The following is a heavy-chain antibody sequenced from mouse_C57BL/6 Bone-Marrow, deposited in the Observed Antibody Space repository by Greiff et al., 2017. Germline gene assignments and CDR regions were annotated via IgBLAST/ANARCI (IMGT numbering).Heavy chain of an antibody. V-gene: IGHV5-2*01. D-gene: IGHD2-2*01. CDR2: INSDGGST. CDR3: ARQGAMVTSSMDY. CDR1: EYEFPSHD. J-gene: IGHJ4*01. Sequence: EVKLMESGGGLVQPGESLKLSCESNEYEFPSHDMSWVRKTPEKRLELVAAINSDGGSTYYPDTMERRVIISRDNTKKTLYLQMSSLRSEDTAVYYCARQGAMVTSSMDYWGQGTSVTVSS.